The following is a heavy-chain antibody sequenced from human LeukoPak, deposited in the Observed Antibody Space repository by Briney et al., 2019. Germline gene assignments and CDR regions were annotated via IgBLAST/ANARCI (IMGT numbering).Heavy chain of an antibody. J-gene: IGHJ4*02. CDR1: GFTFDDYG. D-gene: IGHD3-3*01. CDR2: INWNGGST. CDR3: ARDSKRYYDFWSGYGGTAEEYYFDY. V-gene: IGHV3-20*04. Sequence: PGGSLRLSCAASGFTFDDYGMSWVRQAPGKGLEWVSGINWNGGSTGYADSVKGRFTISRDNAKNSLYLQMNSLRAEDTASYYCARDSKRYYDFWSGYGGTAEEYYFDYWGQGTLVTASS.